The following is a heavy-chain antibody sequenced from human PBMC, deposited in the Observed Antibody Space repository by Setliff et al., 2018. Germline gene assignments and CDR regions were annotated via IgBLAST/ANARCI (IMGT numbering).Heavy chain of an antibody. CDR1: GFSFSNYA. Sequence: PGGSLRLSCAASGFSFSNYAMHWVRQAPGRGLEWVAFTQFDGNDRYFADSVKGRFTISRDNSKYTLYLQMNSLRVEDSGRYYCAKEKRHRSTWPHGGAFDIRGQGTMVTVSS. CDR2: TQFDGNDR. D-gene: IGHD1-1*01. CDR3: AKEKRHRSTWPHGGAFDI. J-gene: IGHJ3*02. V-gene: IGHV3-30*02.